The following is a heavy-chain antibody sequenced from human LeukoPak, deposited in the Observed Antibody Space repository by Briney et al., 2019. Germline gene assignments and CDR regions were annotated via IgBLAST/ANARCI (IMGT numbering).Heavy chain of an antibody. CDR2: IYYSGST. Sequence: SETLSLTCSVSGGFISSYYWSLLRQPPGKVLEWSGYIYYSGSTNYNPSPKSRVTISVDTSKKQFSLKLSSVTAADTAVYYWARVVLKYYYDTSGYSTLDYFDNWGQGTLVTVSS. D-gene: IGHD3-22*01. J-gene: IGHJ4*02. CDR3: ARVVLKYYYDTSGYSTLDYFDN. CDR1: GGFISSYY. V-gene: IGHV4-59*01.